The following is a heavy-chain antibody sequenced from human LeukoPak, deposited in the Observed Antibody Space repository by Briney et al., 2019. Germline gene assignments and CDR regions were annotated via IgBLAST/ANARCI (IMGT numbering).Heavy chain of an antibody. D-gene: IGHD1-26*01. J-gene: IGHJ4*02. Sequence: GGSLRLSCGASGFTFRDYSMTWVRQAPGKGLEWVACISSTSSYIYYADSVQGRFTISRDNAKKSVYLQMNSLRAEDTAVYYCVKGGGSYRVPPTFDYWGQGTLVIVS. CDR3: VKGGGSYRVPPTFDY. CDR2: ISSTSSYI. V-gene: IGHV3-21*04. CDR1: GFTFRDYS.